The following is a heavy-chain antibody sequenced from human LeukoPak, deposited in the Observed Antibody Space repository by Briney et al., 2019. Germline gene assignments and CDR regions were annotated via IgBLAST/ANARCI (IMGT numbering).Heavy chain of an antibody. D-gene: IGHD3-22*01. CDR1: GGTFSSYA. Sequence: GASVKVSCKASGGTFSSYAISWVRQAPGQGLEWMGRIIPIFGTANYAQKFQGRVTITTDESTSTAYMELSSLRSEDTAVYYCAREVPTYYDSSGSFDYWGQGTLVTVSS. CDR3: AREVPTYYDSSGSFDY. CDR2: IIPIFGTA. V-gene: IGHV1-69*05. J-gene: IGHJ4*02.